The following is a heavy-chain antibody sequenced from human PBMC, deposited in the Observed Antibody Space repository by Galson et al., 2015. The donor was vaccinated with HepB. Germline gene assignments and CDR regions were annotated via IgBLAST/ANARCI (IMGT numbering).Heavy chain of an antibody. Sequence: TLSLTCTVSGGSISSGGYYWSWIRQHPGEGLERIGYIYYSGTTYYNPSLRSRITMSVDTSRSQFSLKLSSVTAADTAVYYCARDYGGHGAFDIWGQGTMVTVSS. CDR2: IYYSGTT. J-gene: IGHJ3*02. D-gene: IGHD4-23*01. V-gene: IGHV4-31*03. CDR3: ARDYGGHGAFDI. CDR1: GGSISSGGYY.